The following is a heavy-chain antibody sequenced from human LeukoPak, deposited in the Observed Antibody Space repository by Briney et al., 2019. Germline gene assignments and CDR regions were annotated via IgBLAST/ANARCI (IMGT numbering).Heavy chain of an antibody. J-gene: IGHJ4*02. V-gene: IGHV3-33*08. Sequence: GSLELFCSTSGFIFSNYAIDWVRQAPGKGMGGVAGIRYDGSDRSYADPVKGRFTISRDNSKNTVDLQMNSLRAEDTAVYYCARDNWGDGGHYRTLDYWGQGTLVTVSS. D-gene: IGHD2-21*01. CDR1: GFIFSNYA. CDR2: IRYDGSDR. CDR3: ARDNWGDGGHYRTLDY.